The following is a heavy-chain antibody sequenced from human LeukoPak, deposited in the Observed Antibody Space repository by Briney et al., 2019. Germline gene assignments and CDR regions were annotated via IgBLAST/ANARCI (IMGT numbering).Heavy chain of an antibody. D-gene: IGHD3-22*01. CDR3: AKLLDSSGYYWEN. J-gene: IGHJ4*02. CDR1: GFTFTSYS. V-gene: IGHV3-23*01. Sequence: PGGSLRLSCAASGFTFTSYSMNWVRQAPGKGLEWVSAISGSGGSTYYADSVKGRFTISRDNSKNTLYLQMNSLRAEDTAVYYCAKLLDSSGYYWENWGQGTLVTVSS. CDR2: ISGSGGST.